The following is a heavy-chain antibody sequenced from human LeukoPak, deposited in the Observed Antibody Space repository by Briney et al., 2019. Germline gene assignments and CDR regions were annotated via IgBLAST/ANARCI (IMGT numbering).Heavy chain of an antibody. CDR1: GGSISSYNW. Sequence: SETLSLTCGVSGGSISSYNWWSWVRQPPGKGLEWIGEIYHSGSTNYNPSLKSRVTISVDKSKNHFSLNLSSVTAADTAVYYCAKKLITMIVGDNWFDPWGQGTLVTVSS. V-gene: IGHV4-4*02. CDR3: AKKLITMIVGDNWFDP. CDR2: IYHSGST. D-gene: IGHD3-22*01. J-gene: IGHJ5*02.